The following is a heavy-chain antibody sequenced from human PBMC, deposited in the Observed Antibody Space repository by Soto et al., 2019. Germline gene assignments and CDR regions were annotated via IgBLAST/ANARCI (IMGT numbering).Heavy chain of an antibody. CDR1: GGSISSSSYY. J-gene: IGHJ5*02. CDR2: IYYSGST. V-gene: IGHV4-39*01. CDR3: ARHRARNWFDP. D-gene: IGHD6-6*01. Sequence: LSLTCIVSGGSISSSSYYWGWIRQPPGKGLEWIGSIYYSGSTYYNPSLKSRVTISVDTSKNQFSLKLSSVTAADTAVFYCARHRARNWFDPWGQGTLVTVSS.